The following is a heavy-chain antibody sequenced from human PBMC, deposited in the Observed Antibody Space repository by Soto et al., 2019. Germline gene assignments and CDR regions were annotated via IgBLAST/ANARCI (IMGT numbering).Heavy chain of an antibody. CDR1: GFTFSSYA. CDR2: ISGSGGST. J-gene: IGHJ4*02. CDR3: AKGSTAAAGTPGDFDY. Sequence: GGSLRLSCAASGFTFSSYAMSWVRQAPGKGLEWVSAISGSGGSTYYADSVKGRFTISRDNSKNTLYLQMNSLRAEDTAVYYCAKGSTAAAGTPGDFDYWGQGTLVTVSS. D-gene: IGHD6-13*01. V-gene: IGHV3-23*01.